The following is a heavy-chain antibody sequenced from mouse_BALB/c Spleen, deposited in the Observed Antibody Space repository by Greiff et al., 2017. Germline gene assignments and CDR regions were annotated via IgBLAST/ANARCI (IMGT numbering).Heavy chain of an antibody. D-gene: IGHD2-1*01. CDR1: GYTFTSYW. Sequence: QVHVKQSGAELAKPGASVKMSCKASGYTFTSYWMHWVKQRPGQGLEWIGYINPSTGYTEYNQKFKDKATLTADKSSSTAYMQLSSLTSEDSAVYYCARRGNYVKWFAYWGQGTLVTVSA. J-gene: IGHJ3*01. V-gene: IGHV1-7*01. CDR3: ARRGNYVKWFAY. CDR2: INPSTGYT.